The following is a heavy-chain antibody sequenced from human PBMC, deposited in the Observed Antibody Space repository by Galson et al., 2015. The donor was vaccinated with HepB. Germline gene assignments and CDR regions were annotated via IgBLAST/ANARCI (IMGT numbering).Heavy chain of an antibody. CDR2: ISTETGDT. Sequence: SVKVSCKASGYIFTTYGITWVRQAPGQGLEWMGWISTETGDTNYDPRFQDRITLTTDTATNTAYMYLRSMTFDDTAVYFCARDFRQLSGLDVWGQGTTVTVFS. J-gene: IGHJ6*02. D-gene: IGHD2-2*01. CDR3: ARDFRQLSGLDV. CDR1: GYIFTTYG. V-gene: IGHV1-18*04.